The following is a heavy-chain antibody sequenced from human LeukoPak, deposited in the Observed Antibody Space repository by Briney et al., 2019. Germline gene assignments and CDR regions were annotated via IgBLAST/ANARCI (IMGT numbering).Heavy chain of an antibody. V-gene: IGHV3-74*01. CDR2: INGDGSST. D-gene: IGHD3-22*01. CDR1: GFTFSRYW. J-gene: IGHJ4*02. CDR3: ATNYYDTSGFYPYYFDY. Sequence: PGGSLRLSXTASGFTFSRYWMHWVRQAPGKGLVWVSRINGDGSSTSYADSVKGRFAISRDNVKNTLYLQMNSLRAEDTAVYYCATNYYDTSGFYPYYFDYWGQGTLVTVSS.